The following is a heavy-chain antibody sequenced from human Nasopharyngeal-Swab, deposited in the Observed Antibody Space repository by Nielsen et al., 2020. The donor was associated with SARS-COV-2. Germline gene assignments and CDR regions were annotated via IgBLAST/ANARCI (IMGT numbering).Heavy chain of an antibody. D-gene: IGHD3-10*01. Sequence: WIRQPPGKGLEWIGYIYYSGSTYYNPSLKSRVTISVGTSKNQFSLKLSSVTAADTAVYYCAGIWFGELGYYYMDVWGKGTTGTVSS. V-gene: IGHV4-30-4*01. CDR2: IYYSGST. J-gene: IGHJ6*03. CDR3: AGIWFGELGYYYMDV.